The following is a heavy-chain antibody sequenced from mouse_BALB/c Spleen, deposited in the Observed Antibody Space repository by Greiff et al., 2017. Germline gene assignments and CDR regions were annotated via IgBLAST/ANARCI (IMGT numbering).Heavy chain of an antibody. CDR1: GFSLTSYG. V-gene: IGHV2-9*02. CDR2: IWAGGST. J-gene: IGHJ4*01. Sequence: QVQLQQSGPGLVAPSQSLSITCTVSGFSLTSYGVHWVRQPPGKGLEWLGVIWAGGSTNYNSALMSRLSISKDNSKSQVFLKMNSLQTDDTARYYCARSPSYYYAMDYWGQGTSVTVSS. D-gene: IGHD2-10*01. CDR3: ARSPSYYYAMDY.